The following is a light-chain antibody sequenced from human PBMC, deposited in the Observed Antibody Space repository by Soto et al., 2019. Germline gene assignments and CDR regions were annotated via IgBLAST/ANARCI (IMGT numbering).Light chain of an antibody. Sequence: DIQMTQSPSSLSASVGDRVTITCQASHDIGNFLNWYQQKPGKAPKLLIYDASNLETGVPSRFSGSGSGTDFTFTISSLLHDDIATYYCQQYDILPPFTFGPGTKADIK. J-gene: IGKJ3*01. CDR1: HDIGNF. CDR3: QQYDILPPFT. CDR2: DAS. V-gene: IGKV1-33*01.